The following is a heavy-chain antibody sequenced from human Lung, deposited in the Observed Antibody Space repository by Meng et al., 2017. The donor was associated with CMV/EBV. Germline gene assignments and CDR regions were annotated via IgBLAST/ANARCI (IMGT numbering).Heavy chain of an antibody. CDR1: GFSFSSYS. Sequence: SLSGSGFSFSSYSMNWVRQAPGKGLEWLSSINSGGNYIYDADSVKGRFTISRDNAKNSLHLQMNSLRAEDTAVYYCARRSQSDAFDIWGQGTVVTVSS. V-gene: IGHV3-21*01. CDR2: INSGGNYI. CDR3: ARRSQSDAFDI. J-gene: IGHJ3*02.